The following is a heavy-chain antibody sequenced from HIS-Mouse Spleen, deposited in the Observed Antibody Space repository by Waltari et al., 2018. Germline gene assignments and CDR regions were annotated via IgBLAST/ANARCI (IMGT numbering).Heavy chain of an antibody. CDR3: AKASSGWLDY. V-gene: IGHV3-30*18. D-gene: IGHD6-19*01. CDR2: IYYDGSNK. Sequence: QVQLVESGGGVVQPGRSLRLSCAASGFTFSSYGMQWVRQAPGKGLEWVAVIYYDGSNKYYAGAVKGRFTISRDNSKSTLYLQMTSLRAEEAAVYYCAKASSGWLDYWGQGTLVTVSS. CDR1: GFTFSSYG. J-gene: IGHJ4*02.